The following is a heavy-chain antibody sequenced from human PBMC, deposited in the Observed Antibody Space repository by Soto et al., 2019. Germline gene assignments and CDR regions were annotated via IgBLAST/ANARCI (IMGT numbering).Heavy chain of an antibody. CDR3: AKEGESIVGATDY. CDR2: IINSGDTT. Sequence: PGGSLRLSCAASGFTFSSYAMSWVRQAPGKGLEWVSAIINSGDTTHYADSVRGRFTTSRDSSKNTVYLQMNRLRAEDTAIYYCAKEGESIVGATDYWGQGTLVTVSS. V-gene: IGHV3-23*01. CDR1: GFTFSSYA. J-gene: IGHJ4*02. D-gene: IGHD1-26*01.